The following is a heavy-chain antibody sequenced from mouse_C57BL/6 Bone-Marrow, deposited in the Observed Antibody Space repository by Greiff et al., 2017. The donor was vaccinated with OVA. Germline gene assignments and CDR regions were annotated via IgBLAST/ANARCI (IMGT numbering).Heavy chain of an antibody. V-gene: IGHV1-81*01. CDR1: GYTFTSYG. Sequence: QVQLKESGAELARPGASVKLSCKASGYTFTSYGISWVKQRTGQGLEWIGEIYPRSGNTYYNEKFKGKATLTADKSSSTAYMELRSLTSEDSAVYFCARRGGTNYFDYWGQGTTLTVSS. CDR2: IYPRSGNT. J-gene: IGHJ2*01. D-gene: IGHD4-1*01. CDR3: ARRGGTNYFDY.